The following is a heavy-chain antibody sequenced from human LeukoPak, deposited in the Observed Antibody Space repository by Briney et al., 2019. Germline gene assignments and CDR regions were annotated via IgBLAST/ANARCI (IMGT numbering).Heavy chain of an antibody. D-gene: IGHD6-13*01. J-gene: IGHJ4*02. Sequence: GGSLKISCKGSGYSLTSYWIGWVRQIAGKGVEGMGIIYPGDSDTRYSPSFQGQVTISADQSIGTADLQWSSLKASDAGMYYCARLRASAVDWGRGTLVTVSS. CDR1: GYSLTSYW. CDR2: IYPGDSDT. V-gene: IGHV5-51*01. CDR3: ARLRASAVD.